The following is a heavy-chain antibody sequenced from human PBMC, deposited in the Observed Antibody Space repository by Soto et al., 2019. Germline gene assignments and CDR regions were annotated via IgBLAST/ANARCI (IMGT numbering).Heavy chain of an antibody. V-gene: IGHV3-74*01. CDR1: GFTFSSYW. J-gene: IGHJ4*02. D-gene: IGHD6-19*01. Sequence: EVQLAESGGGLVQPGGSLRLSCAASGFTFSSYWMHWVRQAPGKGLVWVSRINSDGSSTSYADSVKGRFTISRDNAKNTLYLQTNSLRAEDTAVYYCAVAVAGPTAIGYWGQGTLVTVSS. CDR3: AVAVAGPTAIGY. CDR2: INSDGSST.